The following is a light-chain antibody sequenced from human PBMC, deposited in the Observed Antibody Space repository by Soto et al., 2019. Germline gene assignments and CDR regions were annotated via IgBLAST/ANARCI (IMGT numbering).Light chain of an antibody. CDR3: QQSYSTPWT. CDR2: AAS. Sequence: DIQMTQSPSSLSASVGDRVTITCRASQSISSDLNWYQQKPGKAPKLLIYAASSLQSGVPSRFSGRGSGTDFTLTNSSLQPEDFATYYCQQSYSTPWTFGQGTKVEIK. V-gene: IGKV1-39*01. J-gene: IGKJ1*01. CDR1: QSISSD.